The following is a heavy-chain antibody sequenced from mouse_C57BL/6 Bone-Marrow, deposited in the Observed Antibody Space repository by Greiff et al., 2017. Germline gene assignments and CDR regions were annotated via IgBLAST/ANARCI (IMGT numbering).Heavy chain of an antibody. Sequence: VQLQQSGPELVKPGASVKLSCKASGYTFTSYDINWVKQRPGQGLEWIGWIYPRDGSTKYNEKFKGKATLTVDTSSSTAYLELHSLTSEDSAVYFCASKGTADYWGQGTTLTVSS. CDR3: ASKGTADY. J-gene: IGHJ2*01. V-gene: IGHV1-85*01. CDR2: IYPRDGST. CDR1: GYTFTSYD. D-gene: IGHD1-2*01.